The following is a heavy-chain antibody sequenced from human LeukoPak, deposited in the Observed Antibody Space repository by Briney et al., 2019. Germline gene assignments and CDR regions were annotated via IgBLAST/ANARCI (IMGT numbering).Heavy chain of an antibody. CDR3: ARHWLGIQDFDY. CDR1: GDSISSSSYY. Sequence: SETLSLTCTVSGDSISSSSYYWGWIRQPPGKGLEWIGSIYYSGSTYYNPSLKSRVTISVDTSKNQFSLKLSSVTAADTAVYYCARHWLGIQDFDYWGQGNLVTVSS. V-gene: IGHV4-39*01. D-gene: IGHD6-19*01. CDR2: IYYSGST. J-gene: IGHJ4*02.